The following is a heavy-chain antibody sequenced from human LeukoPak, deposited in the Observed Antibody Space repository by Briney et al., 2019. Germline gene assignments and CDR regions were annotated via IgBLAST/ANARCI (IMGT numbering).Heavy chain of an antibody. CDR1: GGSFSGYY. CDR3: ARGTPATYYYDSSGYADY. CDR2: INHSGST. Sequence: SETLSLTCAVYGGSFSGYYWSWIRQPSRKGLEWIGEINHSGSTNYNPSLKSRVTISVDTSKNQFSLKLSSVTAADTAVYYCARGTPATYYYDSSGYADYWGQGTLVTVSS. V-gene: IGHV4-34*01. J-gene: IGHJ4*02. D-gene: IGHD3-22*01.